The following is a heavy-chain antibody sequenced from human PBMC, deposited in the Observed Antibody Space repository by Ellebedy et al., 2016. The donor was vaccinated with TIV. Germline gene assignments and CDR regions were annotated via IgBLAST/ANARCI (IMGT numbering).Heavy chain of an antibody. CDR1: GYTFSRYT. Sequence: ASVKVSXXASGYTFSRYTMHWVRQAPGQRLEWMGWIDAGYGNTRYSQEFQDRVTMTRDTSAKTAYMELTSLRSEDTAVYYCAREGDYYFDYWGQGTLVTVSS. CDR2: IDAGYGNT. D-gene: IGHD2-21*01. J-gene: IGHJ4*02. V-gene: IGHV1-3*01. CDR3: AREGDYYFDY.